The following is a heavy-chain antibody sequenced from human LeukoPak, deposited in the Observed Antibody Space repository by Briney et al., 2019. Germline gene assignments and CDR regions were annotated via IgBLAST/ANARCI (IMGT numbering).Heavy chain of an antibody. CDR2: INPNSGGT. J-gene: IGHJ5*02. CDR3: AREWGLYWFDP. Sequence: PGGSLRLSCAASGFTFSSYVMHWVRQAPGQGLEWMGWINPNSGGTNYAQKFQGRVTMTRDTSISTAYMELSRLRSDDTAVYYCAREWGLYWFDPWGQGTLVTVSS. D-gene: IGHD2-21*01. V-gene: IGHV1-2*02. CDR1: GFTFSSYV.